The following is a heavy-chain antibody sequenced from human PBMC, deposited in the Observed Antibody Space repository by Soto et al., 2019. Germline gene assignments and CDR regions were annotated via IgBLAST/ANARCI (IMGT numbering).Heavy chain of an antibody. Sequence: GASVKVSCKASGYTFTGYYMHWVRQAPGQGLEWMGWINPNSGGTNYAQKFQGRVTMTRDTSISTAYMELSRLRSDDTAVYYCARGGITIFGVVKDISLFDYWGPGTLVAVYS. CDR1: GYTFTGYY. J-gene: IGHJ4*01. CDR2: INPNSGGT. CDR3: ARGGITIFGVVKDISLFDY. V-gene: IGHV1-2*02. D-gene: IGHD3-3*01.